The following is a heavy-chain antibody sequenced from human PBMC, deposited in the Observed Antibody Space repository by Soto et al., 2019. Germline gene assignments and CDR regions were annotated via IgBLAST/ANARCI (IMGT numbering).Heavy chain of an antibody. Sequence: SETLSLTCTVSGGSVSSYYWSWIRQPPGKGLEWIGYIYYSGSTNYNPSLKSRVTISVDTSKNQFSLKLSSVTAADTAVYYCARDSVAGPYYYYGMDVWGQGTTGTVSS. CDR3: ARDSVAGPYYYYGMDV. J-gene: IGHJ6*02. CDR1: GGSVSSYY. V-gene: IGHV4-59*02. D-gene: IGHD6-19*01. CDR2: IYYSGST.